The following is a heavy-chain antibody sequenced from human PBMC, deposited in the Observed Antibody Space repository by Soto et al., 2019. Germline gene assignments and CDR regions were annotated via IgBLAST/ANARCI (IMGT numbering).Heavy chain of an antibody. V-gene: IGHV3-21*04. J-gene: IGHJ4*02. CDR3: VRGASLNFDY. CDR1: GVTFSSNS. CDR2: ISGSSSYT. D-gene: IGHD1-26*01. Sequence: GGSLRLSCAASGVTFSSNSMSWVRQAPGKGLEWVSSISGSSSYTYYADSVKGRFAISRDNAKNFLFLQMNSLRVGDTAFYYCVRGASLNFDYWGQGTLVTVSS.